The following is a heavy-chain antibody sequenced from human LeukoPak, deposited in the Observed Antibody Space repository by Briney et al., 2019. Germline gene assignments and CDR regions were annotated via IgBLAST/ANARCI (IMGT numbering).Heavy chain of an antibody. CDR2: ISAYNGNT. J-gene: IGHJ4*02. CDR3: AREQVGATPSDY. V-gene: IGHV1-18*04. D-gene: IGHD1-26*01. Sequence: ASVKVSCKASGYTFTGYYMHWVRQAPGQGLEWMGWISAYNGNTNYAQKLQGRVTMTTDTSTSTAYMELRSLRSDDTAVYYCAREQVGATPSDYWGQGTLVTVSS. CDR1: GYTFTGYY.